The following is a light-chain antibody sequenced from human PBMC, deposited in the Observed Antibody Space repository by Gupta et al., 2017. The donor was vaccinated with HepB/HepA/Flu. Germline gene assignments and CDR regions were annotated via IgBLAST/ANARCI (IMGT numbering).Light chain of an antibody. CDR2: QTS. Sequence: DIQMTQSPSTLSASVGDSVTVTCRASQIIGSWLAWYQLKPGKAPRLLISQTSTLASGVPSRFSGSASGTKFTLTISSLQPDDFGTFYCQQENTFPWTFGQGTKVEIK. V-gene: IGKV1-5*03. CDR3: QQENTFPWT. J-gene: IGKJ1*01. CDR1: QIIGSW.